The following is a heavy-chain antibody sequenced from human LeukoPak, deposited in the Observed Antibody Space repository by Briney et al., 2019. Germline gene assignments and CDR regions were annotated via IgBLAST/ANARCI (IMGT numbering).Heavy chain of an antibody. CDR1: GFTFSDYY. Sequence: LSLTCAASGFTFSDYYMSWIRQAPGKGLEWVSYISSSGSTIYYADSVKGRFTISRDNAKNSLYLQMNSLRAEDTAVYYCARVLVAMIVEYYFDYWGQGTLVTVSS. V-gene: IGHV3-11*01. J-gene: IGHJ4*02. CDR3: ARVLVAMIVEYYFDY. D-gene: IGHD3-22*01. CDR2: ISSSGSTI.